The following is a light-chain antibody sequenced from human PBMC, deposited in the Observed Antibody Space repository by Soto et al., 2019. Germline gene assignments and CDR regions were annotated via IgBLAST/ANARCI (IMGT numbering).Light chain of an antibody. CDR1: QSFSSSY. CDR2: DAS. Sequence: EIVLTQSPATLALSPGERATLSCRAGQSFSSSYLAWYQQKPGQAPKLLIYDASNRATGIPARFSGSGSGTDFTLTISSLQSEDFAAYYCQQYNSWPSTFGQGTKVDI. V-gene: IGKV3D-7*01. J-gene: IGKJ1*01. CDR3: QQYNSWPST.